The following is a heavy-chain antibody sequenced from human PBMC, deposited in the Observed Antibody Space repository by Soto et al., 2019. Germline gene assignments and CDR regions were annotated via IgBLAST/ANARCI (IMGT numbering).Heavy chain of an antibody. CDR2: ISSSSSYI. CDR1: GFTFSSYS. J-gene: IGHJ6*03. V-gene: IGHV3-21*01. CDR3: ARDLEAGLAAAGKIYLGYMDV. D-gene: IGHD6-13*01. Sequence: EVQLVESGGGLVKPGGSLRLSCAASGFTFSSYSMNWVRQAPGKGLEWVSSISSSSSYIYYADSVKGRFTISRDNAKNSLYLQMNSLRAEDTAVYYCARDLEAGLAAAGKIYLGYMDVWGKGTTVTVSS.